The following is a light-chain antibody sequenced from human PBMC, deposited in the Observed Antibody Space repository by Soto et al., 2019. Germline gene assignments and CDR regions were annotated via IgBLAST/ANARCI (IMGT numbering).Light chain of an antibody. Sequence: EIVMTQSPATLSVSPGERATLACRASQRVSSHLAWYQQKPGQAPRLLLSGASTRATGIPARFSGSGSGTEFTLTISSLQSEDFAIYFCQQYNNWPPDRTFGQGTKVEIK. V-gene: IGKV3-15*01. CDR2: GAS. CDR3: QQYNNWPPDRT. J-gene: IGKJ1*01. CDR1: QRVSSH.